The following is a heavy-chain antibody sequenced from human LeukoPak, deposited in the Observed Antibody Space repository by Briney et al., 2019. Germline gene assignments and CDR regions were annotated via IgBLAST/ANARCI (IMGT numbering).Heavy chain of an antibody. CDR3: AREDYDSSGRPAAKGY. J-gene: IGHJ4*02. Sequence: SETLSLTCTVSGGSISSGSYYWSWIRQPAGKGLKWIGRIYTSGSTNYNPSLKSRVTISVDTSKSQFSLKLSSVTAADTAVYYCAREDYDSSGRPAAKGYWGQGTLVTVSS. V-gene: IGHV4-61*02. D-gene: IGHD3-22*01. CDR1: GGSISSGSYY. CDR2: IYTSGST.